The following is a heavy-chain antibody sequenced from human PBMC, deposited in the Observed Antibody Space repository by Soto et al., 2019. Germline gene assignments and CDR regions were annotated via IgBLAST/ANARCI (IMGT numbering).Heavy chain of an antibody. CDR1: GFTFSSYA. J-gene: IGHJ3*02. Sequence: GGSLRLSCAASGFTFSSYAMHWVRQAPGKGLEWVAIISFDGSNKFYTDSVKGRFTISRDNAKNTLYLQMNSLRAEDTAVYYCARDLDQGCSGGSCYSTGAFDMWGQGTVVTVSS. D-gene: IGHD2-15*01. CDR3: ARDLDQGCSGGSCYSTGAFDM. V-gene: IGHV3-30*03. CDR2: ISFDGSNK.